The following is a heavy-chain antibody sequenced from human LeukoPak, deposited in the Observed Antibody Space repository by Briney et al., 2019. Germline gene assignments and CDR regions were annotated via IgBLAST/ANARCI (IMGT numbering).Heavy chain of an antibody. J-gene: IGHJ5*02. Sequence: RASVKVSCKVSGYTLTELSMHWVRQAPGEGLEWMGGFDPEDGETIYAQKFQGRVTMTEDTSTDTAYMELSRLRSDDTAVYYCAREQLTTGNWFDPWGQGTLVTVSS. CDR3: AREQLTTGNWFDP. CDR2: FDPEDGET. V-gene: IGHV1-24*01. CDR1: GYTLTELS. D-gene: IGHD4-11*01.